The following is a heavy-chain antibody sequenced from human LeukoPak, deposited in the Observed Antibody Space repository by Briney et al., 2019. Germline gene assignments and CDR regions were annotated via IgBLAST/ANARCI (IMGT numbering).Heavy chain of an antibody. Sequence: SGTLSLTCTVSGGSISSGGYYWSWIRQHPGKGLEWIGYIYYSGSTYYNPSLKSRVTISVDTSKNQFSLKLSSVTAADTAVYYCARRSKDYYYGMDVWGQGTTVTVSS. CDR1: GGSISSGGYY. V-gene: IGHV4-31*03. D-gene: IGHD2-2*01. CDR2: IYYSGST. CDR3: ARRSKDYYYGMDV. J-gene: IGHJ6*02.